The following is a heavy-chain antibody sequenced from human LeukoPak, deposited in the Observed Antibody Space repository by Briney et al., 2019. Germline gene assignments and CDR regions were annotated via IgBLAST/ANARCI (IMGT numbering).Heavy chain of an antibody. J-gene: IGHJ4*02. CDR3: AKSHELIHYYFDY. Sequence: PGGSLRLSCAASGFTFSSYAMSWVRQAPGKGLECVSTISGSGDSTYYADSVKGRFTISRDNSKNTLYLQMNSLRAEDTAVYYCAKSHELIHYYFDYWGQGTLVTVSS. V-gene: IGHV3-23*01. D-gene: IGHD1-7*01. CDR2: ISGSGDST. CDR1: GFTFSSYA.